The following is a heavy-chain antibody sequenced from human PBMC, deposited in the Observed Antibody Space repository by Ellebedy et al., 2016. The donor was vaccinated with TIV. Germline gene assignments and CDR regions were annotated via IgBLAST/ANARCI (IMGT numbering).Heavy chain of an antibody. D-gene: IGHD4-23*01. Sequence: PGGSLRLSCAASGFTVSSNYMTWVRQAPGKGLEWVSAIYDGGATYYADSVKGRFTISRDNSKNTLYLQMNSLRGEDTAVYYCARGSGTVVTSVYWGLGTLVAVSS. CDR2: IYDGGAT. CDR3: ARGSGTVVTSVY. V-gene: IGHV3-66*01. CDR1: GFTVSSNY. J-gene: IGHJ4*02.